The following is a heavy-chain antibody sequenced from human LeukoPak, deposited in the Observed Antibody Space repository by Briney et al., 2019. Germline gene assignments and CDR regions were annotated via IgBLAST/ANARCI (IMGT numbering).Heavy chain of an antibody. J-gene: IGHJ4*02. CDR2: VSAYNGHT. Sequence: ASVKVSCKASGYTFSSYGISWVRQAPGRGLEWMGWVSAYNGHTDYVQKLQDRVTMTTDTSTSTAYMELRSLRSDDTAVYYCARGKLGGITGTTCLDYWGQGTLVTVSS. V-gene: IGHV1-18*01. CDR3: ARGKLGGITGTTCLDY. CDR1: GYTFSSYG. D-gene: IGHD1-14*01.